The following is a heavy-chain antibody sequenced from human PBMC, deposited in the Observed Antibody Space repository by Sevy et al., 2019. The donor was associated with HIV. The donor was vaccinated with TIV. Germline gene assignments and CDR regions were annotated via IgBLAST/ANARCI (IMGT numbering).Heavy chain of an antibody. CDR3: AREQTGDFYYGMDV. CDR2: IYYSGST. V-gene: IGHV4-59*01. Sequence: SETLSLTCTVSGGSISSYYWSWIRQPPGKGLEWIGYIYYSGSTNYNPSLKSRVTISVDTSKNQFSLKLSSVTAADTAVYYCAREQTGDFYYGMDVWGQGTTVTVSS. CDR1: GGSISSYY. D-gene: IGHD7-27*01. J-gene: IGHJ6*02.